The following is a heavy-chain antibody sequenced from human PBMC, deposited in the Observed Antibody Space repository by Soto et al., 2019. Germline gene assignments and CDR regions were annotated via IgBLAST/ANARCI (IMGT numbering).Heavy chain of an antibody. Sequence: SETLSLTCTVSGGSISSGSYYWGWVRQHPGKGLEWIGHISYSGNTYYNPSLNGRLIISLDTSKNQFSLRLSSVTAADTAVYYSNRDYYYYGMDVWGQGTTVTVSS. V-gene: IGHV4-31*06. CDR2: ISYSGNT. CDR1: GGSISSGSYY. J-gene: IGHJ6*02. CDR3: NRDYYYYGMDV. D-gene: IGHD4-4*01.